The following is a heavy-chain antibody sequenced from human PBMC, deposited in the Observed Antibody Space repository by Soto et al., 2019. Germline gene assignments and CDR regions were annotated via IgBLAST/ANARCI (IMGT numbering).Heavy chain of an antibody. J-gene: IGHJ3*02. Sequence: GGSLRLPCVASGFTFSNFWMHWVRQAPGEGLVWVPRIRTDGSITDYADSVKGRFTIARDNAKSTLYLQMNSLRAEDTAVYYCARGGCEGGYCLEAPRGFDIWGQGTTVTVSS. CDR1: GFTFSNFW. V-gene: IGHV3-74*01. D-gene: IGHD2-21*02. CDR2: IRTDGSIT. CDR3: ARGGCEGGYCLEAPRGFDI.